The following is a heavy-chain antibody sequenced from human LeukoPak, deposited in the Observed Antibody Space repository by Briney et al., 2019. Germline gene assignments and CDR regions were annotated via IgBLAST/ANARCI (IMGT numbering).Heavy chain of an antibody. CDR3: ALHKRGDSNGYYEWDI. J-gene: IGHJ3*02. Sequence: SGPTLVKPTQTLTLTCTFSGFSLSTSGVGVGWIRQPPGKALEWLALIYWDDDKRYSPSLKSRLTITKDTSKNQVVLTMTNMDPVDTATYYCALHKRGDSNGYYEWDIWGQGTMVTVSS. CDR1: GFSLSTSGVG. V-gene: IGHV2-5*02. D-gene: IGHD3-22*01. CDR2: IYWDDDK.